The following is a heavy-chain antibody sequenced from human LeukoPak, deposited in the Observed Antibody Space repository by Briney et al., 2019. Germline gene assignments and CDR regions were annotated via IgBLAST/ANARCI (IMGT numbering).Heavy chain of an antibody. CDR3: ARDSSGWLRAFDI. Sequence: ASVKVSCKASGYTFTSYGISWVRQAPGQGLEWMGWISGSNGNTNYAQKLQGRVTMTTDTSTSTAYMELRSLRSEDTAVYYCARDSSGWLRAFDIWGQGTMVTVSS. V-gene: IGHV1-18*01. D-gene: IGHD6-19*01. J-gene: IGHJ3*02. CDR2: ISGSNGNT. CDR1: GYTFTSYG.